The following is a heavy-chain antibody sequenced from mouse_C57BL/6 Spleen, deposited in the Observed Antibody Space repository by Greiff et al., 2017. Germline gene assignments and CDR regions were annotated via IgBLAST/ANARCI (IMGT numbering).Heavy chain of an antibody. Sequence: VQLQQSGGGLVKPGGPLKLSCAASGFTFSDYGMHWVRQAPEKGLEWVAYISSGSSTIYYADTVKGRFTISRDNAKNTLFLQMTSLRSEDTAMYYCARDTTVVAYWYFDVWGTGTTVTVSS. J-gene: IGHJ1*03. D-gene: IGHD1-1*01. CDR3: ARDTTVVAYWYFDV. V-gene: IGHV5-17*01. CDR1: GFTFSDYG. CDR2: ISSGSSTI.